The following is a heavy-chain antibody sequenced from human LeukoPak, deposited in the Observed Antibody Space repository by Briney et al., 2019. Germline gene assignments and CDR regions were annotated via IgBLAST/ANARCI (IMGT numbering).Heavy chain of an antibody. J-gene: IGHJ4*02. Sequence: QTGGSLRLSCAASGFPFSSYAMSWVRQAPGKGLEWVSTISGSGARTYYADSVQGRFTISRDNSKNTLFVQMNSLRAEDTAVYYCAKEKMTDFDYWGQGTLVTVSS. CDR2: ISGSGART. D-gene: IGHD5-24*01. V-gene: IGHV3-23*01. CDR3: AKEKMTDFDY. CDR1: GFPFSSYA.